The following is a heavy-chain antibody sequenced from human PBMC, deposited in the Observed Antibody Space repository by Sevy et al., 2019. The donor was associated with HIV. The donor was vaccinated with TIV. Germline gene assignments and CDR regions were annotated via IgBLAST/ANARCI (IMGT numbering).Heavy chain of an antibody. CDR1: GFTFSSYS. D-gene: IGHD6-6*01. V-gene: IGHV3-21*01. CDR2: ISSSSSYI. Sequence: GGSLRLSCAASGFTFSSYSMNWVRQAPGKGLEWVSSISSSSSYIYYADSVKGRFTISRDNAKNTLYLQMNSLRAEDTAVYYCARDVRGSLAARPGERSYYFDYWGQGTLVTVSS. J-gene: IGHJ4*02. CDR3: ARDVRGSLAARPGERSYYFDY.